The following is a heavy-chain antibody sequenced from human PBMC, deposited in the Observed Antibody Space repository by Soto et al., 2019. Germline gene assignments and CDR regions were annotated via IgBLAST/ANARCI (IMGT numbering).Heavy chain of an antibody. CDR2: ISYDGSNK. CDR3: ANSNYYYYYGMDV. CDR1: GFTFSSYG. V-gene: IGHV3-30*18. Sequence: GGSQTLSCENSGFTFSSYGMHLDRAAPGKGLEWVAVISYDGSNKYYADSVKGRFTISRDNSKNTLYLQMNSLRAEDTAVYYCANSNYYYYYGMDVWGQGTTVTVSS. J-gene: IGHJ6*02. D-gene: IGHD3-3*02.